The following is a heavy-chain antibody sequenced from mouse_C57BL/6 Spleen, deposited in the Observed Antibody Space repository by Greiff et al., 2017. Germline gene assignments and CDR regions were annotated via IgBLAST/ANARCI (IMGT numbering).Heavy chain of an antibody. CDR3: ARELGSSPFDY. Sequence: EVKLVESGGDLVKPGGSLKLSCAASGFTFSSYGMSWVRQTPDKRLEWVATISSGGSYTYYPDSVKGRFTISRDNAKNTLYLQMSSLKSEDTAMYYCARELGSSPFDYWGQGTTLTVSS. J-gene: IGHJ2*01. CDR1: GFTFSSYG. CDR2: ISSGGSYT. V-gene: IGHV5-6*01. D-gene: IGHD1-1*01.